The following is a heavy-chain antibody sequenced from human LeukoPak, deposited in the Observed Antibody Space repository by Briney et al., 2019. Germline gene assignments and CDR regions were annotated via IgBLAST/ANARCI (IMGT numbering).Heavy chain of an antibody. D-gene: IGHD2-2*01. V-gene: IGHV3-30*04. Sequence: GGSLRLSCAASGFTFSSYAMHWVRQAPGKGLEWVAVISYDGSNKYYADSVKARFTITRDNSKNTLYLQMNSLRAEDTAVYYCARGIPGYCSSTSCYGLNWFDPWGQGTLVTVSS. CDR2: ISYDGSNK. CDR1: GFTFSSYA. CDR3: ARGIPGYCSSTSCYGLNWFDP. J-gene: IGHJ5*02.